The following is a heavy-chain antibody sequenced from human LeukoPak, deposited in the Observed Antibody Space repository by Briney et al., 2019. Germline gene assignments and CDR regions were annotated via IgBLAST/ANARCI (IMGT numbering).Heavy chain of an antibody. J-gene: IGHJ6*02. CDR1: GFTFSSYG. CDR3: AKDPRFGAAADTRYYYYYGMDV. V-gene: IGHV3-30*18. Sequence: GGSLRLSCAASGFTFSSYGMHWVRQAPGKGLEWVAVISYDGSNKYYADSVKGRFTISRDNSKNTLYLQMNSLRAEDTAVYYCAKDPRFGAAADTRYYYYYGMDVWGQGTTVTVSS. CDR2: ISYDGSNK. D-gene: IGHD6-13*01.